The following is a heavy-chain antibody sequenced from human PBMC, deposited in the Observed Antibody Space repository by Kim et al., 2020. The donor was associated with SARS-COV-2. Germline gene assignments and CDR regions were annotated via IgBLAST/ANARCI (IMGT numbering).Heavy chain of an antibody. D-gene: IGHD3-3*01. CDR1: GGSISSGGYY. CDR2: IYYSGST. J-gene: IGHJ4*02. V-gene: IGHV4-31*03. CDR3: ARGAWDFWSGYHFDY. Sequence: SETLSLTCTVSGGSISSGGYYWSWIRQHPGKGLEWIGYIYYSGSTYYNPSLKSRVTISVDTSKNQFSLKLSSVTAADTAVYYCARGAWDFWSGYHFDYWGQGTLVTVSS.